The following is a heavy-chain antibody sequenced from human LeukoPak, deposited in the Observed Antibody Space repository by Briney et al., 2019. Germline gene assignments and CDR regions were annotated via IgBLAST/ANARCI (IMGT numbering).Heavy chain of an antibody. CDR3: ARDPDSSGWSSFEY. V-gene: IGHV3-74*01. CDR2: INSDGRST. J-gene: IGHJ4*02. CDR1: GFTFSRYW. D-gene: IGHD6-19*01. Sequence: GGSLRLSCAASGFTFSRYWMHCVRQAPGKGLVWVSRINSDGRSTNYADSVKGRFTISRDNAKNTLYLQMNSLRAEDTAVYYCARDPDSSGWSSFEYWGQGTLVTVSS.